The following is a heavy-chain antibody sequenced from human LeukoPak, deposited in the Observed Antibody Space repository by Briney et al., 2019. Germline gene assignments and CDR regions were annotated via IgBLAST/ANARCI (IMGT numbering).Heavy chain of an antibody. D-gene: IGHD3-10*01. CDR3: ARGPGSYYYYYYYMDV. CDR1: GGSISSSSYY. Sequence: PSETLSLTCTVSGGSISSSSYYWGWIRQPPGKGLEWIGSIYYSGSTYYNPSLKSRVTISVDTSKNQFSLKLSSVTAADTAVYYCARGPGSYYYYYYYMDVWGKGTTVTVSS. V-gene: IGHV4-39*07. J-gene: IGHJ6*03. CDR2: IYYSGST.